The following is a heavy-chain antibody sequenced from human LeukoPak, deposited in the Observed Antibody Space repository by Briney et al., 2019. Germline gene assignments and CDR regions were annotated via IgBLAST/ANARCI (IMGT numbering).Heavy chain of an antibody. D-gene: IGHD6-6*01. V-gene: IGHV3-66*04. CDR3: ARHPPEYGSPHGMDV. Sequence: GGSLRLSCAASGFTVSSNHMSWVRQAPGKGLEWVSVIYSGGSTYYADSVKGRFTISRDNSKNTLYLQMNSLRAEDTAVYYCARHPPEYGSPHGMDVWGQGTTVTVPS. CDR1: GFTVSSNH. J-gene: IGHJ6*02. CDR2: IYSGGST.